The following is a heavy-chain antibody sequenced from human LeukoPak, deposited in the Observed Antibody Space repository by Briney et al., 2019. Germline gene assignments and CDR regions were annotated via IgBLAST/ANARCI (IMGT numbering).Heavy chain of an antibody. V-gene: IGHV4-4*07. J-gene: IGHJ2*01. Sequence: MPSETLSLTCTVSGGSISSYYWSWIRQPAGKGLECIGRIYTSGNTNYNPSLKSRLSMSVDTSKNQFSLKLSSVTAADTAVYYCARALTGDLVNWYFDLWGRGTLVTVSS. D-gene: IGHD7-27*01. CDR3: ARALTGDLVNWYFDL. CDR2: IYTSGNT. CDR1: GGSISSYY.